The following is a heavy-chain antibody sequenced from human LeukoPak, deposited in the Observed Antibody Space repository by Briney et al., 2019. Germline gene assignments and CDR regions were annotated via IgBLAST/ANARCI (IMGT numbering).Heavy chain of an antibody. J-gene: IGHJ4*02. CDR1: GNSFGDYY. D-gene: IGHD4-17*01. Sequence: SETLSLTYTVSGNSFGDYYWSWIRQPAGKGLEWIGRIYTSGSTNYNPSLKSRVTMSVDTSKNQFSLKLSSVTAADTAVYYCARDPYGDPLEFDYWGQGTLVTVSS. CDR3: ARDPYGDPLEFDY. CDR2: IYTSGST. V-gene: IGHV4-4*07.